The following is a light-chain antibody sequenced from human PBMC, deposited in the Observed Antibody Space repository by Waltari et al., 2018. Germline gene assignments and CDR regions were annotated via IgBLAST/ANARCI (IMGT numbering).Light chain of an antibody. J-gene: IGLJ2*01. CDR2: DVR. CDR3: SSYTSSSTPYVV. Sequence: QSALTQPASVSGSPGQSPTISCPGTSSDVGGYNSVPSHQQHPGQAPKLMIYDVRNRPSGVSNRFSGSKSGNTASLTISGLQAEDEADYYCSSYTSSSTPYVVFGGGTKLTVL. CDR1: SSDVGGYNS. V-gene: IGLV2-14*03.